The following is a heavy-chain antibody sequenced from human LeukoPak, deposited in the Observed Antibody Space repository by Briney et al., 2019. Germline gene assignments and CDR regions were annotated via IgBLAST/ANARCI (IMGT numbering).Heavy chain of an antibody. CDR2: INHSGST. J-gene: IGHJ4*02. CDR1: GGSFSGYY. Sequence: PSETLSLTCAVYGGSFSGYYWSWIRQPPGKGLEWIGEINHSGSTNYNPSLKSRVTISADTSKNQFSLKLSSVTAADTAVYYCARGLPLLWFGELFRYWGQGTLVTVSS. D-gene: IGHD3-10*01. V-gene: IGHV4-34*01. CDR3: ARGLPLLWFGELFRY.